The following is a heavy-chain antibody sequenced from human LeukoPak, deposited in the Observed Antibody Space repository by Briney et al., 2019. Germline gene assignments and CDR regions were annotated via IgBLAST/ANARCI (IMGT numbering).Heavy chain of an antibody. CDR2: IIPIFGTA. CDR3: ARLGARVDIVATSNKDFDY. V-gene: IGHV1-69*06. CDR1: GYTFTSYC. J-gene: IGHJ4*02. Sequence: SVKVSCKASGYTFTSYCISWVRQAPGQGLEWMGGIIPIFGTANYAQKFQGRVTINANKSTSTAYMELSSLRSEDTAVYYCARLGARVDIVATSNKDFDYWGQGTLVTVSS. D-gene: IGHD5-12*01.